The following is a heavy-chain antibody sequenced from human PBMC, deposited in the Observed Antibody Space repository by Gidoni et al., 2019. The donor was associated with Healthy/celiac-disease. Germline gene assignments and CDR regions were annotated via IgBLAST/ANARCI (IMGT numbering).Heavy chain of an antibody. Sequence: QVQLVESGGGVVQPGRSLRLSCAASGFTFSSYGMHWFRQAPGKGLEWVAVISYDGSNKYYADSVKGRFTISRDNSKNTLYLQMNSLRAEDTAVYYCAKDRAGYYDSSGYYYYYYGMDVWGQGTTVTVSS. CDR3: AKDRAGYYDSSGYYYYYYGMDV. V-gene: IGHV3-30*18. J-gene: IGHJ6*02. CDR2: ISYDGSNK. CDR1: GFTFSSYG. D-gene: IGHD3-22*01.